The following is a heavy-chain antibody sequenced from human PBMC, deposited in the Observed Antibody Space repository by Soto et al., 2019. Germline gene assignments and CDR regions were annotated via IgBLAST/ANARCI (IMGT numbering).Heavy chain of an antibody. Sequence: PSETLSLTCTVSGGSISSSSYYWGWIRQPPGKGLEWIGSIYYSGSTYYNPSLKSRVTISVDTSKNQFSLKLSSVTAADTAVYYCARSDDVAGIAWYFDLWGRGTLVTVS. V-gene: IGHV4-39*01. J-gene: IGHJ2*01. D-gene: IGHD6-19*01. CDR2: IYYSGST. CDR1: GGSISSSSYY. CDR3: ARSDDVAGIAWYFDL.